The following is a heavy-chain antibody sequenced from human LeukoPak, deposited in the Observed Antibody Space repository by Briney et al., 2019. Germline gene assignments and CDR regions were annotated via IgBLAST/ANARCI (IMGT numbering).Heavy chain of an antibody. J-gene: IGHJ4*02. D-gene: IGHD6-13*01. Sequence: GGSLRLSCAASGFMFSTYWMTWVRQAPGKGLEGVANIKPDGSETYYVDSVKGRFTISRDNTKNLLYLQMNSLRGEDAAVYYCGGFGYEAAVDLWGQGTLVTVSS. CDR3: GGFGYEAAVDL. V-gene: IGHV3-7*01. CDR1: GFMFSTYW. CDR2: IKPDGSET.